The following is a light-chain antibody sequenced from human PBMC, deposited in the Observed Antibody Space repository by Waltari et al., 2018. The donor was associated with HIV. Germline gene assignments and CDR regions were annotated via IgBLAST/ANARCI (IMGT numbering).Light chain of an antibody. CDR2: AND. V-gene: IGLV1-40*01. CDR3: QSYDSALSGSV. Sequence: QSVLTQPPSVSGAPGQRVTISCPGSSSNIGAGYAVHWYQQLPGTAPKLVIYANDNRPSGVPDRFSGSKSGTSASLAITGLQAEDDADYYCQSYDSALSGSVFGGGTKLTVL. CDR1: SSNIGAGYA. J-gene: IGLJ2*01.